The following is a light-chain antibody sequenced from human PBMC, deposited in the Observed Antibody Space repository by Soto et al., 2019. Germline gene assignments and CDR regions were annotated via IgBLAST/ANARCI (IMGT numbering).Light chain of an antibody. CDR2: KVS. CDR3: MQGTHRPIT. Sequence: EVVMTQSPPSLPVTLGQPASISSKSNQRVVHSDGIAYFGWFQQRPGRSPRRLIYKVSNRDSGVPARFSGSGSGTDFALKISRVEAEDVGVYYCMQGTHRPITFGQGTRLEIK. CDR1: QRVVHSDGIAY. J-gene: IGKJ5*01. V-gene: IGKV2-30*02.